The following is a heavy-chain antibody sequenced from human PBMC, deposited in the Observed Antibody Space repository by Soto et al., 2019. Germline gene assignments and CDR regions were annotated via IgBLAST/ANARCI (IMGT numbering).Heavy chain of an antibody. CDR3: ARHTMYPAYNMDV. CDR1: SGSISSSGYY. J-gene: IGHJ6*03. Sequence: QLQLQESGPGLVKPSETLSLMCTVSSGSISSSGYYWGWIRQSPGKGLEWIGSIYYSGSTYNNPSLKSRLTISVDTSKNHFSLNLRSVTAADTAVYYCARHTMYPAYNMDVWGKGTTVTVSS. CDR2: IYYSGST. D-gene: IGHD3-16*01. V-gene: IGHV4-39*01.